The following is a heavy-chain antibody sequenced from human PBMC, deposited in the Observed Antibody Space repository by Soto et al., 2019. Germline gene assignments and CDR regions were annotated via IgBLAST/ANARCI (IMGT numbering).Heavy chain of an antibody. V-gene: IGHV1-8*01. D-gene: IGHD6-19*01. CDR2: MNPSTGNT. Sequence: QVQLVQSGAEVKKPGASVKVSCKASGYTFTSCDIIWVRQATGQGLEWMGWMNPSTGNTDNAQKFQGRLTMTRNTSISTAYMELSSLRFEATALYYCARGRIVVAGGFDPWGQGTLVTVSS. J-gene: IGHJ5*02. CDR1: GYTFTSCD. CDR3: ARGRIVVAGGFDP.